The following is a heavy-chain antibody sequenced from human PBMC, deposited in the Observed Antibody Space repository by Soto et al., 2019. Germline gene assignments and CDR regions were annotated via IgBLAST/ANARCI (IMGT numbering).Heavy chain of an antibody. D-gene: IGHD5-12*01. Sequence: EVQLLESGGGLVQPGGSLRLSCAASGFTFSTYAMNWVCQAPGKGLEWVSTMTGSGGNTYYADSVKGRFTISRDNSKNTLHLQMDGLRVEDTAVYYCAKNAEATIRVGFDSWCQGTLVTVSS. CDR2: MTGSGGNT. CDR3: AKNAEATIRVGFDS. CDR1: GFTFSTYA. J-gene: IGHJ4*02. V-gene: IGHV3-23*01.